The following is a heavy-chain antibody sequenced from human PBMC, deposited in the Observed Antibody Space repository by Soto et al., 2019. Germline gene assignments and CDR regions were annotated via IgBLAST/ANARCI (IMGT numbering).Heavy chain of an antibody. V-gene: IGHV1-69*02. CDR1: GGTFSSYT. D-gene: IGHD5-12*01. CDR2: IIPILGIA. J-gene: IGHJ4*02. Sequence: QVQLVQSGAEVKKPGSSVKVSCKASGGTFSSYTISWVRQAHGQGLEWMGRIIPILGIANYAQKFQGRVTITEDKSTSTAYMELGSLRSEDTAMYYCARYIGGYSEYVQEDYWGQGTLVTDSS. CDR3: ARYIGGYSEYVQEDY.